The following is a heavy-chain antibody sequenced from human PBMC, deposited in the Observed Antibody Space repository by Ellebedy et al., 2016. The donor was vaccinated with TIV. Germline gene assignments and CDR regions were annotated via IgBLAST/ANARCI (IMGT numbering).Heavy chain of an antibody. Sequence: MPSETLSLTCTVSGDSISNGRFYWGWIRQPPGKGLEWIGTTSYSGSTFYHPSLKSRVAISVDTSKNQFSLKLSSVTAADTAVYYCARHVPYYFDYWGQGTLVTVSS. D-gene: IGHD2-2*01. J-gene: IGHJ4*02. CDR3: ARHVPYYFDY. CDR1: GDSISNGRFY. CDR2: TSYSGST. V-gene: IGHV4-39*01.